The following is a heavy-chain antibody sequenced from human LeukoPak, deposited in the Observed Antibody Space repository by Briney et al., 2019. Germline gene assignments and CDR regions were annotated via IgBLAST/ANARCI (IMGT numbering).Heavy chain of an antibody. Sequence: RTGGSLRLSCAASGFTFSSYGMHWVRQAPGKGLEWVSYISSSGSTIYYADSVKGRFTISRDNAKNSLYLQMNSLRAEDTAVYYCARDVWDPIAYYGMDVWGQGTTVTVSS. CDR2: ISSSGSTI. J-gene: IGHJ6*02. V-gene: IGHV3-48*04. CDR3: ARDVWDPIAYYGMDV. CDR1: GFTFSSYG. D-gene: IGHD2-8*01.